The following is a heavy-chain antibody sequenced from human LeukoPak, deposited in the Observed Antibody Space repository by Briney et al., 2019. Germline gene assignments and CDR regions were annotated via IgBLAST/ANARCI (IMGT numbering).Heavy chain of an antibody. V-gene: IGHV3-23*01. Sequence: GSLRLSSAASGFTFSSYAMSWVRQAPGKGLEWVSAISGSGGSTYYADSVEGRFTISRDNSKNTLYLQMNSLRAEDTAVYYCAKEVGEQWLVLDYFDYWGQGTLVTVSS. J-gene: IGHJ4*02. CDR3: AKEVGEQWLVLDYFDY. CDR2: ISGSGGST. D-gene: IGHD6-19*01. CDR1: GFTFSSYA.